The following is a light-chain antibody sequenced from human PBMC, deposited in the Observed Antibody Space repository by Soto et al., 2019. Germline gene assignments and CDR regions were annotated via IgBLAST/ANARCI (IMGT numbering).Light chain of an antibody. CDR2: WAS. CDR1: QSVLSSSNYKNY. CDR3: QQCFTSPIT. J-gene: IGKJ5*01. Sequence: DIVMTQSPDSLAVSLGERATINCKSSQSVLSSSNYKNYLSWYQQKPGQPPKLLFYWASTRESGVPDRFSGSGSGTDFTLTISSLQAEDGAVYFCQQCFTSPITFGQGTRLEIK. V-gene: IGKV4-1*01.